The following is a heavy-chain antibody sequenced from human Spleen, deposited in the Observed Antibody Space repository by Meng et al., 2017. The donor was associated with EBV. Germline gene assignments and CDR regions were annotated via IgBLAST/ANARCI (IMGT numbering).Heavy chain of an antibody. CDR1: GGFLSSSNW. D-gene: IGHD2-21*02. CDR3: ARGTRGDSPEEFQD. V-gene: IGHV4-4*02. CDR2: VYHSGST. Sequence: GELHESGPGLVEPSGNLSLTCGVAGGFLSSSNWWSWVRQPPGEGLEWIGEVYHSGSTNYNPSLKSRVTISVDTSKNQFPLKLNPVTTADTAVYYCARGTRGDSPEEFQDWGQGTLVTVSS. J-gene: IGHJ1*01.